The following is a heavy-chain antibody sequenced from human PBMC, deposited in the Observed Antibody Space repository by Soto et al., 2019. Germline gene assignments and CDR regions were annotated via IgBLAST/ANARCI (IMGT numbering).Heavy chain of an antibody. D-gene: IGHD2-2*01. CDR1: GYTFTSYG. V-gene: IGHV1-18*01. J-gene: IGHJ6*03. CDR3: ARDLGYCSSTSCPGYYYYMDV. Sequence: GASVKVSCKASGYTFTSYGISWVRQAPGQGLEWMGWISAYNGNTNYAQKLQGRVTMTTDTSTSTAYMELRSLRSDDTAVYYCARDLGYCSSTSCPGYYYYMDVWGKGTTVTVSS. CDR2: ISAYNGNT.